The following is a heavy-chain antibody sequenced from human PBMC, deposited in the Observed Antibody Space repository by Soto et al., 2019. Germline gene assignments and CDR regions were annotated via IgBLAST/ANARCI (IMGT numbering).Heavy chain of an antibody. CDR2: IYYSGST. V-gene: IGHV4-31*03. CDR3: ARDRHNNFFDP. Sequence: QVQLQESGPGLVKPSQTLSLTCTVSGASMSSGGYYWIWIRQSPGKGLEWIGYIYYSGSTYYNPSLESRVAISLDTSRSQFSLTLHSVTAADTAIYYCARDRHNNFFDPWGQGTLVTVSS. J-gene: IGHJ5*02. CDR1: GASMSSGGYY. D-gene: IGHD6-6*01.